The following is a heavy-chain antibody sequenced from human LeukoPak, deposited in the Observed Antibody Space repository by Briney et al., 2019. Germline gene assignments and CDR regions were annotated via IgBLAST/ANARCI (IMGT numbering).Heavy chain of an antibody. D-gene: IGHD4-23*01. CDR2: IKPDGSEK. V-gene: IGHV3-7*01. Sequence: PGGSLRLSCAASGFTFRNYWMSWVRQAPGKGLEWLANIKPDGSEKYYVDSVKGRFTISRDNVKNALYLQMDSLRAEDTAVYYCARVTLLETKGVTFDYWGQGTLVTVSS. J-gene: IGHJ4*02. CDR1: GFTFRNYW. CDR3: ARVTLLETKGVTFDY.